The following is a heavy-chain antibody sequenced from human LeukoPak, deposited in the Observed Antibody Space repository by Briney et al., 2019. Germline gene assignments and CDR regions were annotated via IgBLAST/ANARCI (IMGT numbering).Heavy chain of an antibody. CDR3: ARASTVAGTEGHFDY. Sequence: PSQTLSLTCTVSGASISRGGYYWSWIRQPPGKALGWIGYIYYSGSTYYNPSLKSRVTISVDTSKNQFSLKLSSVTAADTAVYYCARASTVAGTEGHFDYWGQGTLVTVSS. J-gene: IGHJ4*02. V-gene: IGHV4-31*03. D-gene: IGHD6-19*01. CDR2: IYYSGST. CDR1: GASISRGGYY.